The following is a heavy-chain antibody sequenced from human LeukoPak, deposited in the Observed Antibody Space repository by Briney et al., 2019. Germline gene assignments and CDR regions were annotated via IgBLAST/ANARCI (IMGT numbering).Heavy chain of an antibody. D-gene: IGHD3-9*01. V-gene: IGHV3-23*01. CDR2: ISGSGGNT. Sequence: PGGSLRLSCTASGFTFSKYGLSWVRQAPGKGLEWVAAISGSGGNTFYADSVKGRFTISRDNSKNTLYLEMNSLSVDDTAVYYCAKDDWTQNYFDYWGQGTLVTVSS. J-gene: IGHJ4*02. CDR3: AKDDWTQNYFDY. CDR1: GFTFSKYG.